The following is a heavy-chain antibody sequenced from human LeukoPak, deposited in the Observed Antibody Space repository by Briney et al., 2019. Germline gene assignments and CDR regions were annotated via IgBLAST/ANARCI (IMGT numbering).Heavy chain of an antibody. CDR3: ARDAGWGRLDS. V-gene: IGHV3-74*01. CDR2: INSDGSST. J-gene: IGHJ4*02. D-gene: IGHD3-16*01. Sequence: PGGSLRLSCAASGFTFSSYWMHWVRQAPGKGPVWVSRINSDGSSTSYADSVKGRFTISRDNAKNTLFLQMNSLRVEDTGFYYCARDAGWGRLDSWGQGALVTVSS. CDR1: GFTFSSYW.